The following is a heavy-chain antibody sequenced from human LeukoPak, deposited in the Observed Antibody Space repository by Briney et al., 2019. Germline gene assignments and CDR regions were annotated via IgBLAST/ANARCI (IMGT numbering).Heavy chain of an antibody. CDR3: ARVATMVRENYYYYMDV. Sequence: ASVKVSCKASGYTFTSYGISWVRQAPGQGLEWMGWISAYNGNTNYAQKFQGRVTMTTDTSTSTAYMELRSLRSDDTAVYYCARVATMVRENYYYYMDVWGKGTTVTISS. D-gene: IGHD3-10*01. CDR2: ISAYNGNT. V-gene: IGHV1-18*01. J-gene: IGHJ6*03. CDR1: GYTFTSYG.